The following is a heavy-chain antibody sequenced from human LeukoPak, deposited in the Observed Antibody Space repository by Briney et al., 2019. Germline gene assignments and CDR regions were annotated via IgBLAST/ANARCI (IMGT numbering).Heavy chain of an antibody. CDR2: IYYSGST. V-gene: IGHV4-39*07. CDR3: ARVGDSSGYYFVDY. CDR1: GGSISSSSYY. D-gene: IGHD3-22*01. Sequence: SETLSLTCTVSGGSISSSSYYWGWIRQPPGKGLEWIGSIYYSGSTYYNPSLRSRVTISVDTSKNQFSLKLSSVTAADTAVYYCARVGDSSGYYFVDYWGQGTLVTVSS. J-gene: IGHJ4*02.